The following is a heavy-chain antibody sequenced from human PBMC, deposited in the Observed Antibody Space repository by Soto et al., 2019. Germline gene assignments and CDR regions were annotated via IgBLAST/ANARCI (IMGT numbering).Heavy chain of an antibody. CDR2: IWHDGSEK. Sequence: QVRLVESGGGVVQPGRSLRLSCAASGFTFSSYGMHWVRQAPGKGLEWAAVIWHDGSEKYHAESVKGRFTISRDKSKNTLYLEMNSLRGEDTAVYYCVKESAVAATVEANWFESWGQGTLVTVSS. CDR3: VKESAVAATVEANWFES. V-gene: IGHV3-33*03. J-gene: IGHJ5*01. D-gene: IGHD6-19*01. CDR1: GFTFSSYG.